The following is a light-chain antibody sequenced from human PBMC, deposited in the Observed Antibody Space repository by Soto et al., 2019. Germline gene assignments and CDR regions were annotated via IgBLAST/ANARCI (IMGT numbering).Light chain of an antibody. Sequence: QSVLTQPASVSVSPGQSITISCSGSSGDVGNYDLVSWYQQIPGKAPQLMIFEVSRRPSRVSDRFSGSKSGNTASLTISGLQAEDEGDFYCCSYAGNGAWVFGGGTKLTVL. V-gene: IGLV2-23*02. J-gene: IGLJ3*02. CDR2: EVS. CDR1: SGDVGNYDL. CDR3: CSYAGNGAWV.